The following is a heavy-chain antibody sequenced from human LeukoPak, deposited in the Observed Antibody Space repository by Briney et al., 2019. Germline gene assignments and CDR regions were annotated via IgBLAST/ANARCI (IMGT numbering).Heavy chain of an antibody. CDR3: ARSTRTTVTTYYFDY. Sequence: SGPALVKPTQTLTLTCTFSGFSLSTSGMCVSWIRQPPVKALEWLARIDWDDDKYYSTSLKTRLTISKDTSKNQVVLTMTNMDPVDTATYYCARSTRTTVTTYYFDYWGQGTLVTVSS. J-gene: IGHJ4*02. CDR2: IDWDDDK. V-gene: IGHV2-70*11. D-gene: IGHD4-17*01. CDR1: GFSLSTSGMC.